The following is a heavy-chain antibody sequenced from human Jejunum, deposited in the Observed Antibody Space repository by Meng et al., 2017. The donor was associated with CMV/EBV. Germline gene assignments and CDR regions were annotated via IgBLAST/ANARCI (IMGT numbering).Heavy chain of an antibody. J-gene: IGHJ5*02. CDR3: ARAIDYGDPNWFDT. CDR2: ISGSSTYI. V-gene: IGHV3-21*01. CDR1: GFTFTSYS. D-gene: IGHD4-17*01. Sequence: SGFTFTSYSITWVRQAPGKGLEWLSYISGSSTYIYHAESVKGRFTISRDNAKNSVYLQMNGLRAEDAAVYYCARAIDYGDPNWFDTWGQGTLVTVSS.